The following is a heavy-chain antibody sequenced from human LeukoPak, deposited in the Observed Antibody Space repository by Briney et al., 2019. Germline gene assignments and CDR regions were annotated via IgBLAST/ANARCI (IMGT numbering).Heavy chain of an antibody. CDR3: ARDRSSYYGSGGPDY. V-gene: IGHV1-46*01. J-gene: IGHJ4*02. D-gene: IGHD3-10*01. CDR1: GYTFTSHY. CDR2: INPSGGST. Sequence: ASVKVSCKASGYTFTSHYMHWVRQAPGQGLEWMGIINPSGGSTSYAQKFQGRVTMTRDTSTSTVYMELSSLRSEDTAVYYCARDRSSYYGSGGPDYWGQGTLVTVSS.